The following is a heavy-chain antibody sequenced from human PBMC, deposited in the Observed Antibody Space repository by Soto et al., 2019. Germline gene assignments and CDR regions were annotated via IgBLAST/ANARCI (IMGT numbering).Heavy chain of an antibody. D-gene: IGHD2-21*01. CDR1: GSTFRSNW. Sequence: EVQLVESGGGLVQPGGSLRLSGAASGSTFRSNWRHWVGRVPGRGLVWVSRINTDGSRTSYEDSVEGRFTISRDNAKNTVYLQMSSLRAEDTAVYYCARDGEGFWGQGTLVTVSS. CDR2: INTDGSRT. V-gene: IGHV3-74*01. CDR3: ARDGEGF. J-gene: IGHJ4*02.